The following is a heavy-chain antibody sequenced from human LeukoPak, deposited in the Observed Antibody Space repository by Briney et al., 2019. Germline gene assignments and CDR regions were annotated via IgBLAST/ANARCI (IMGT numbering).Heavy chain of an antibody. CDR2: IYPGDSDT. CDR3: ARQDDTSALYYVPRYSNY. Sequence: GESLKISCKGSGYRFTNYWIGWVRQMPGKGLEWMGIIYPGDSDTTYSPSFQGQVTISADKSISTAYLQWSSLKASDSAMYYCARQDDTSALYYVPRYSNYWGQGTLVTVSS. D-gene: IGHD3-22*01. J-gene: IGHJ4*02. V-gene: IGHV5-51*01. CDR1: GYRFTNYW.